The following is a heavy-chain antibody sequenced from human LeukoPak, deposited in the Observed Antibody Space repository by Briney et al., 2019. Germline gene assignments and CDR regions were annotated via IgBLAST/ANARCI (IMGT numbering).Heavy chain of an antibody. D-gene: IGHD3-9*01. CDR1: GFSISSGYY. CDR2: INHSGST. CDR3: ARGDRGYDILTGYYRRPGSYGMDV. J-gene: IGHJ6*04. V-gene: IGHV4-38-2*01. Sequence: PSETLSLTCAVSGFSISSGYYWGWIRQPPGKGLEWIGEINHSGSTNYNPSLKSRVTISVDTSKNQFSLKLSSVTAADTAVYYCARGDRGYDILTGYYRRPGSYGMDVWGKGTTVTVSS.